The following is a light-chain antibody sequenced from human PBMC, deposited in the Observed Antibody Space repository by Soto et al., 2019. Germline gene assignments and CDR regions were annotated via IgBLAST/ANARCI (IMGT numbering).Light chain of an antibody. Sequence: PGESANLSCRASQSVSSSYLAWYQQKPGQAPRLLIYGASTRATGIPARFSGSGSGTEFTLTISSLQAEDFPVYYCQQYTIWIITSGQRTVLEI. V-gene: IGKV3-15*01. J-gene: IGKJ5*01. CDR2: GAS. CDR1: QSVSSSY. CDR3: QQYTIWIIT.